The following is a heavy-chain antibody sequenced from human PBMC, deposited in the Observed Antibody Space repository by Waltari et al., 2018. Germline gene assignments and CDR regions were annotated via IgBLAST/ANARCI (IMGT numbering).Heavy chain of an antibody. V-gene: IGHV3-30-3*01. D-gene: IGHD1-26*01. CDR1: GFTFSSYA. J-gene: IGHJ3*02. Sequence: QVQLVESGGGVVQPGMSLRLSCAASGFTFSSYAMPCVRQAPGKGLEWVAVISYDGSNKYYADSVKGRFTISRDNSKNTLYLQMNSLRAEDTAVYYCARDGGSGSYGHDAFDIWGQGTMVTVSS. CDR3: ARDGGSGSYGHDAFDI. CDR2: ISYDGSNK.